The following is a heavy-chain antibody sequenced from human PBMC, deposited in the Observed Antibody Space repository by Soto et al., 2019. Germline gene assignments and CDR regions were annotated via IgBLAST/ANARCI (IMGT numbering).Heavy chain of an antibody. CDR2: ISGSGGST. V-gene: IGHV3-23*01. CDR1: GFTFSSYA. J-gene: IGHJ4*02. CDR3: AKNLEAHCSGGSCYFGSFDY. D-gene: IGHD2-15*01. Sequence: PGGSLRLSCAASGFTFSSYAMSWVRQAPGKGLEWFSAISGSGGSTYYADSVKGRFTISRDNSKNTLYLQMNSLRAEDTAVYYCAKNLEAHCSGGSCYFGSFDYWGQGTLVTVSS.